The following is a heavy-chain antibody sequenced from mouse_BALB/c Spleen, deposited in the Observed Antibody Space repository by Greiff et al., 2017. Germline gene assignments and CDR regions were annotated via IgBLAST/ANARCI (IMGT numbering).Heavy chain of an antibody. CDR1: GFNIKDTY. V-gene: IGHV14-3*02. CDR2: IDPANGNT. CDR3: ARSPGLEGFAD. Sequence: EVQLQQSGAELVKPGASVKLSCTASGFNIKDTYMHWVKQRPEQGLEWIGRIDPANGNTKYDPKFQGKATITADTSSNTAYLQLSSLTSEDTAVYYCARSPGLEGFADWGQGTLVTVSA. J-gene: IGHJ3*01. D-gene: IGHD6-1*01.